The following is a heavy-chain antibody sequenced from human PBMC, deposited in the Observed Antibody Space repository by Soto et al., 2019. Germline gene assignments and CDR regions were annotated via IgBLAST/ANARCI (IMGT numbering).Heavy chain of an antibody. CDR1: GFTFSSYG. D-gene: IGHD3-3*01. Sequence: QVQLVESGGGVVQPGRSLRLSCAASGFTFSSYGMHWVRQAPGKGLEWVAVISYDGSNKYYADSVKGRFTISGDNSKNTLYLQMNSLRAEDTAVYYCAGLRFLEWSEGAFDIWGQGTMVTVSS. J-gene: IGHJ3*02. CDR3: AGLRFLEWSEGAFDI. V-gene: IGHV3-30*03. CDR2: ISYDGSNK.